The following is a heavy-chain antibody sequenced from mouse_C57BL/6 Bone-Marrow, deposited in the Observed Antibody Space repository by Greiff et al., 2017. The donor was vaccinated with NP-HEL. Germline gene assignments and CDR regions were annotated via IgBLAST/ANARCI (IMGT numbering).Heavy chain of an antibody. CDR1: GFTFSSYG. V-gene: IGHV5-6*01. D-gene: IGHD2-5*01. CDR2: ISSGGSYT. Sequence: EVKLVESGGDLVKPGGSLKLSCAASGFTFSSYGMSWVRQTPDKRLEWVATISSGGSYTYYPDSVKGRFTISRDNAKNTLYLQMSSLKSEDTAMYYCARHGAYYSNFYWGQGTTLTVSS. J-gene: IGHJ2*01. CDR3: ARHGAYYSNFY.